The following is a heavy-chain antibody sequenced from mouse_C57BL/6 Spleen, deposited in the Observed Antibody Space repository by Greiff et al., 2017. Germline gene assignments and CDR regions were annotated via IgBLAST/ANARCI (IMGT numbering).Heavy chain of an antibody. Sequence: QVQLQQPGAELVKPGASVKLSCKASGYTFTSYWMQWVKHRPGSGLEWIGEIDPSYNYTNYNQKFKGKATLTVDTSSSTAYMQLSSLTSEDSAVYYCARWLPDYWGQGTTLTVSS. CDR1: GYTFTSYW. CDR3: ARWLPDY. J-gene: IGHJ2*01. D-gene: IGHD1-2*01. CDR2: IDPSYNYT. V-gene: IGHV1-50*01.